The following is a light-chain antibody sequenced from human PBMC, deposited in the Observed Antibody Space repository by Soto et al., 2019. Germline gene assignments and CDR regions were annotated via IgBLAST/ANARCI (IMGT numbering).Light chain of an antibody. V-gene: IGLV2-23*01. CDR2: EGN. Sequence: QSALTQPASVSGSPGQSITISCTGTSSDVGSYNLVSWYQQHPGKAPKLMIYEGNKRPSGVSNRFSASKSGNTASLTISGLQAEDEADYYCCLYIGATTYVFGTGTKLTVL. CDR1: SSDVGSYNL. J-gene: IGLJ1*01. CDR3: CLYIGATTYV.